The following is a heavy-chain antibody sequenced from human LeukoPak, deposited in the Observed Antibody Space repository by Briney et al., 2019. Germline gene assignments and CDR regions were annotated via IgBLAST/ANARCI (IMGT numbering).Heavy chain of an antibody. CDR2: ISSSSSYI. CDR3: ARERGIIAAAGTADY. CDR1: GFTFSSYS. Sequence: GGSLRLSCAASGFTFSSYSMNWVRQAPGKGLEWVSSISSSSSYIYYADSVKGRFTISRDNAKNSLYLQMNSLRAEDTAVYYCARERGIIAAAGTADYWGQGTLVTVSS. J-gene: IGHJ4*02. V-gene: IGHV3-21*01. D-gene: IGHD6-13*01.